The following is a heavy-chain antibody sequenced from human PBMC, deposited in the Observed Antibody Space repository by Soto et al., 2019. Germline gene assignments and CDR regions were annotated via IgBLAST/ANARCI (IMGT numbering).Heavy chain of an antibody. CDR1: GFTFSSYG. V-gene: IGHV3-33*01. Sequence: PGGSLRLSCSACGFTFSSYGMHWVRQAPGKGLEWVAVIWYDGSNKYYADSVKGRFTISRDNSKNTLYLQMNSLRAEDTAVYYCARDREVGAHHGPYYYGMDVWGQGTTVTVSS. CDR3: ARDREVGAHHGPYYYGMDV. J-gene: IGHJ6*02. D-gene: IGHD1-26*01. CDR2: IWYDGSNK.